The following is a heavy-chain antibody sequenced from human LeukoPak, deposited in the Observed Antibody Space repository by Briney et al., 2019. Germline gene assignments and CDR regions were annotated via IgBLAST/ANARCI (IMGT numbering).Heavy chain of an antibody. CDR1: GGTFDSYA. J-gene: IGHJ4*02. CDR2: IGAYNGNT. Sequence: ASVNVSCKASGGTFDSYAISWVRQAPGQGLEWMGWIGAYNGNTNYAQKLQGRVTMTTDTSTSTAYMELRSLRSDDTAVYYCVRWGIAARPRPDYWGQGTLVTVSS. CDR3: VRWGIAARPRPDY. D-gene: IGHD6-6*01. V-gene: IGHV1-18*01.